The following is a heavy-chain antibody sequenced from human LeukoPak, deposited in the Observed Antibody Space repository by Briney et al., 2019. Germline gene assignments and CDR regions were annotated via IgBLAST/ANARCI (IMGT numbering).Heavy chain of an antibody. Sequence: ASVKVSCEASGGTFSSYAISWVRQAPGQGLEWMGRIIPIFGTANYAQKFQGRVTITTDESTSTAYMELSSLRSEDTAVYYCAREWYYDSSGTLSLDYWGQGTLVTVSS. CDR1: GGTFSSYA. CDR2: IIPIFGTA. D-gene: IGHD3-22*01. CDR3: AREWYYDSSGTLSLDY. J-gene: IGHJ4*02. V-gene: IGHV1-69*05.